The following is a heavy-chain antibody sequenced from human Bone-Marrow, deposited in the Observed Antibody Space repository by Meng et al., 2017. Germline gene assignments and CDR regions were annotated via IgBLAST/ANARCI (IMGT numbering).Heavy chain of an antibody. CDR3: TWDDKAVSDY. CDR2: IKSNTDGGTA. V-gene: IGHV3-15*01. D-gene: IGHD3-9*01. Sequence: GDLVESGVDLVKPGGSLRLSCAASGFYFSNAWMSWVRQAPGKGLEWVGRIKSNTDGGTAEYAAPVTGRFTISRDDSKSTLYLQLSGLTTDDTGVYYCTWDDKAVSDYWGQGTLVTVSS. J-gene: IGHJ4*02. CDR1: GFYFSNAW.